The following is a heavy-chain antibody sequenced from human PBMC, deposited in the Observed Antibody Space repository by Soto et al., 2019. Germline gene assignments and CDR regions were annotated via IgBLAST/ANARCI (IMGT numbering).Heavy chain of an antibody. CDR2: ISGSGGST. V-gene: IGHV3-23*01. CDR3: AKSRFGELWSPNL. D-gene: IGHD3-10*01. Sequence: EVQLLESGGGLVQPGGSLRLSCAASGFTFSSYAMSWVRQAPGKGLEWVPTISGSGGSTYYADSVKGRFTISRDNAKNTLNLQMNSLRAEDTAVYYCAKSRFGELWSPNLWGQGTLVTVSS. J-gene: IGHJ5*02. CDR1: GFTFSSYA.